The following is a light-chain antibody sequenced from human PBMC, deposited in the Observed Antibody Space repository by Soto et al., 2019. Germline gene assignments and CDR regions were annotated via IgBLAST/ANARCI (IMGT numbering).Light chain of an antibody. V-gene: IGLV1-44*01. CDR1: SSNLGDNT. J-gene: IGLJ1*01. CDR3: AAWDASLDGYV. CDR2: SYD. Sequence: QSVLTQPPSASGTPGQRVTISCSTSSSNLGDNTVNWYQQVPGTAPKLLIYSYDQRPSGVPDRFSGSKSGTSASLAISGLQSEDEADYYCAAWDASLDGYVFGTGTKLPS.